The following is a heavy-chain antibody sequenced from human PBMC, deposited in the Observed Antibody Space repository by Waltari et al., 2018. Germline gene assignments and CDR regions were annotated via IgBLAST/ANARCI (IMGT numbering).Heavy chain of an antibody. V-gene: IGHV3-7*01. D-gene: IGHD6-13*01. J-gene: IGHJ5*02. Sequence: EVQLVESGGGLVQPGGSLRLSCEVSGFIFSDYWMSLFRQAPGRGLEWVANIKDDGTEKYYVDSVKGRFTVSRDNGRNLVYLEMNSLRVEDTAFYYCGTNRSPWGTQAAGTAWFDPRGQGILVTVSS. CDR1: GFIFSDYW. CDR2: IKDDGTEK. CDR3: GTNRSPWGTQAAGTAWFDP.